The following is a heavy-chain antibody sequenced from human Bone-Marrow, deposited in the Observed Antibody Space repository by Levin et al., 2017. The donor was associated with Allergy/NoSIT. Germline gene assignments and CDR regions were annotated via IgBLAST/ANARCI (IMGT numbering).Heavy chain of an antibody. CDR2: MNFNSGNT. J-gene: IGHJ5*02. CDR1: GSTFSSYD. D-gene: IGHD2-8*01. V-gene: IGHV1-8*01. CDR3: ARVNGASWFGP. Sequence: RASVKVSCKASGSTFSSYDVNWVRQASGQGLEWLGWMNFNSGNTGYAQKFQGRVTMTRDTSINTAYMELSSLRSDDTAVYFCARVNGASWFGPWGQGSLVTVSS.